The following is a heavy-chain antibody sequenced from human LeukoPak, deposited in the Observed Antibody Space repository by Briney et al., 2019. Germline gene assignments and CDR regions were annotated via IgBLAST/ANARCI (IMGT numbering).Heavy chain of an antibody. CDR3: ARGLGIVGSTNGPAFDI. J-gene: IGHJ3*02. CDR1: GFTFSTYG. Sequence: PGRSLRLSCAASGFTFSTYGMHWVRQAPGRGLGWVGVIYYDGSNKYYAESVRGRFTISRDNSKNTLYLQMNSLRAEDTAVYYCARGLGIVGSTNGPAFDIWGQGTMVTVSS. CDR2: IYYDGSNK. D-gene: IGHD1-26*01. V-gene: IGHV3-33*01.